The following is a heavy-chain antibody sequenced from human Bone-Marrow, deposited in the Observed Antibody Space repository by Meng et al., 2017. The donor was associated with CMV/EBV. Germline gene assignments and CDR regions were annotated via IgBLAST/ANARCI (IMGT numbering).Heavy chain of an antibody. D-gene: IGHD6-6*01. CDR3: AKDAAFIGDRFSPIPPSRYCFDY. Sequence: GESLKISCAASGFAFSSYAMSWVRQAPGKGLEWVAFIRYDGRNKYYADSVKGRFTISRDNSKNTLYLQMNNLRPEDTAVYYCAKDAAFIGDRFSPIPPSRYCFDYWGQGTLVTVYS. J-gene: IGHJ4*02. V-gene: IGHV3-30*02. CDR2: IRYDGRNK. CDR1: GFAFSSYA.